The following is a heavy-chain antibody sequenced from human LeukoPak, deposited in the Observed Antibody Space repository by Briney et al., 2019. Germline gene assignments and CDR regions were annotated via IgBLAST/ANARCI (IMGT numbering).Heavy chain of an antibody. D-gene: IGHD6-13*01. V-gene: IGHV1-18*01. CDR1: GYTFTSYG. J-gene: IGHJ6*02. CDR3: AREQISSWEHYYYYYCLDV. Sequence: GASVKVSCKASGYTFTSYGISWVRQARGQGLEWMGWISAYNGNTNYAQKLQGRVTMTTDTSTSTAYMELRSLRSDDTAVYYCAREQISSWEHYYYYYCLDVWGQGTTVTVYS. CDR2: ISAYNGNT.